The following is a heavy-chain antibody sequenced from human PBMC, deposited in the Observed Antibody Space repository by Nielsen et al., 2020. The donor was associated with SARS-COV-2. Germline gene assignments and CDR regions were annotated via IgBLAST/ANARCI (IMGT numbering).Heavy chain of an antibody. D-gene: IGHD1-26*01. CDR1: GFTFSSYW. Sequence: GGSLRLSCAASGFTFSSYWMSWVRQAPGKGLEWVANIKQDGSEKYYVDSVKGRFTISRDNAKNSLYLQMNSLRAEDTAVYYCARDRGSYYGADAFDIWGQGTMVTVSS. V-gene: IGHV3-7*01. CDR2: IKQDGSEK. CDR3: ARDRGSYYGADAFDI. J-gene: IGHJ3*02.